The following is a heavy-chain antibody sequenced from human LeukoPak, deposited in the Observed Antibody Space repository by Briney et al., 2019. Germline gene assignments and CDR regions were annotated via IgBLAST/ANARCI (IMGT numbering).Heavy chain of an antibody. Sequence: SETLSLTCTVSGGSISSSSYYWGWIRQPPGKGLEWIGSIYYSGSTYYNPSLKSRVTISVDTSKNQFSLKLSSVTAADTAVYYCARHGDLTMIVVYWLDPWGQGTLVTVSS. CDR3: ARHGDLTMIVVYWLDP. CDR1: GGSISSSSYY. V-gene: IGHV4-39*01. J-gene: IGHJ5*02. D-gene: IGHD3-22*01. CDR2: IYYSGST.